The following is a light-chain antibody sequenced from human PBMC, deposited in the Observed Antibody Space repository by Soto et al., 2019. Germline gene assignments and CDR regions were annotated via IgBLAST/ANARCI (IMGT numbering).Light chain of an antibody. Sequence: QSALTQPASVSGSPGQSLTISCTGTSSDFYDYDYVSWYQHHPGKAPKLIIYEVSNRPSGVSTRFSGSKSVNTASLTISGLQAEDEADYYCTSYTSSSTYVFGTGTKVTVL. V-gene: IGLV2-14*01. CDR3: TSYTSSSTYV. J-gene: IGLJ1*01. CDR2: EVS. CDR1: SSDFYDYDY.